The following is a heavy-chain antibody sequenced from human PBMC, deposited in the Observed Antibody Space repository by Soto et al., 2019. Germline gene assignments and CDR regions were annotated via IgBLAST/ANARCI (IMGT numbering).Heavy chain of an antibody. V-gene: IGHV3-9*01. CDR3: ARDMYLFTAGGGGIDD. CDR1: GFTFDDNA. Sequence: EVQLVESGGGLVQPGRSLRLSCAASGFTFDDNAMHWVRQFPGKGLEWVSGISWDSGTIAYADSVKGRFTIPRDDAKNSLVLQMKRLRAEGTALYYCARDMYLFTAGGGGIDDWGQGTLVTVSS. J-gene: IGHJ4*02. CDR2: ISWDSGTI. D-gene: IGHD3-16*01.